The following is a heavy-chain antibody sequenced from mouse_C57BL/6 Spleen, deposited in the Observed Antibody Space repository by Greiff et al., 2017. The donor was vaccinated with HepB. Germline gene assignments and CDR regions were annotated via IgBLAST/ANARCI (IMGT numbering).Heavy chain of an antibody. J-gene: IGHJ2*01. CDR2: IYPSDSET. Sequence: QVQLQQPGAELVRPGSSVKLSCKASGYTFTSYWMDWVKQRPGQGLEWIGNIYPSDSETHYNQKFKDKATLTVDKSSSTAYMQLSSLTSEDSAVYYCARAVTDGYYLDYWGQGTTLTVSS. V-gene: IGHV1-61*01. D-gene: IGHD2-3*01. CDR3: ARAVTDGYYLDY. CDR1: GYTFTSYW.